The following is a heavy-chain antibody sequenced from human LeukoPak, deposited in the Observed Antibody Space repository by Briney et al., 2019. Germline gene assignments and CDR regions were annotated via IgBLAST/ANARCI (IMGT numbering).Heavy chain of an antibody. V-gene: IGHV1-69*04. CDR3: ARDHRGVDYYGMDV. CDR1: GGTFSSYA. J-gene: IGHJ6*02. D-gene: IGHD3-10*01. CDR2: IIPILGIA. Sequence: WASVKVSCKASGGTFSSYAIGWVRQAPGQGLEWMGRIIPILGIANYAQKFQGRVTITADKSTSTAYMELSSLRSEDTAVYYCARDHRGVDYYGMDVWGQGTTVAVSS.